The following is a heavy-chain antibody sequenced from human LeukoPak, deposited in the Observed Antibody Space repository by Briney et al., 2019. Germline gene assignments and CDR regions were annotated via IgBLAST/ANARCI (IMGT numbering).Heavy chain of an antibody. D-gene: IGHD3-22*01. CDR3: ASRGALNYYDSSGYHKFDY. CDR1: GGSISIYY. J-gene: IGHJ4*02. Sequence: PSETLSLTCTVSGGSISIYYWSWIRQPPGKGLEWIGEINHSGSTNYNPSLKSRVTISVDTSKDQFSLKLSSVTAADTAVYYCASRGALNYYDSSGYHKFDYWGQGTLVTVSS. CDR2: INHSGST. V-gene: IGHV4-34*01.